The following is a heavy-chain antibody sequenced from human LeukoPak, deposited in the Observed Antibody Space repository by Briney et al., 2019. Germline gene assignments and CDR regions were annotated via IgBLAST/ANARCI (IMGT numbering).Heavy chain of an antibody. D-gene: IGHD3-22*01. Sequence: GASVKVSCKASGYTFTAYYMHWVRQAPGQGLEWMGWINPNSDDTNYAQKFQGRVTMTRDTSISTAYMELSRLRSDDTAVYYCARDYDSSGSLVYWGQGTLVTVSS. CDR2: INPNSDDT. V-gene: IGHV1-2*02. J-gene: IGHJ4*02. CDR1: GYTFTAYY. CDR3: ARDYDSSGSLVY.